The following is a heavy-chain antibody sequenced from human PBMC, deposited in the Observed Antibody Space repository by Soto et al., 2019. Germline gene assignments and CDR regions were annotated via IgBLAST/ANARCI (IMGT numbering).Heavy chain of an antibody. CDR3: ARDRGSYGMDV. J-gene: IGHJ6*02. Sequence: QVQLQESGPGLVKPSQTLSLTCSVSGDSISGGYYWSWIRQHPGKGLEWIGYVSPIGTPYYSPSLGNRVSISMHTSKNQLSLEVRSVSAADTAVYYCARDRGSYGMDVWGQGTTVNVSS. V-gene: IGHV4-31*03. CDR2: VSPIGTP. CDR1: GDSISGGYY.